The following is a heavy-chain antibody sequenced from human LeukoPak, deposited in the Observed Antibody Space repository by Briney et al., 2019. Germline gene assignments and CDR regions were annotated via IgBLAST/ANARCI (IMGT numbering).Heavy chain of an antibody. D-gene: IGHD3-16*02. CDR2: IHTSGNT. J-gene: IGHJ5*02. CDR3: ARVKHYIWGSYRYVWFDP. CDR1: GGSISTYY. Sequence: SETLSLTCTVSGGSISTYYWSWIRQPAGKGLEWIGRIHTSGNTNQNPSLKSRVTMSVGTSKNQLSLNLSSLTAADTAVYYCARVKHYIWGSYRYVWFDPWGQGTLVTASS. V-gene: IGHV4-4*07.